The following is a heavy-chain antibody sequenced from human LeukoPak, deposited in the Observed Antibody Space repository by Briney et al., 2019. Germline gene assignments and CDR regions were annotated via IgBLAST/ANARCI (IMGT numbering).Heavy chain of an antibody. CDR2: INPQSGGT. CDR3: VRDRRGDIVVY. V-gene: IGHV1-2*02. Sequence: GASVKVSCKASGYTFTSHYMHWMRQAPGQGLEWVGWINPQSGGTNYSQKFQGRLTMTRDTSISTAYMELSSLRSDDTAVYYCVRDRRGDIVVYWGQGTLVTVSS. D-gene: IGHD2-15*01. J-gene: IGHJ4*02. CDR1: GYTFTSHY.